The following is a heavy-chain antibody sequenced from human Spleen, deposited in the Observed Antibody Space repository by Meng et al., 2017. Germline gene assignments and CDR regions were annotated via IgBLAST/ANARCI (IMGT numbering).Heavy chain of an antibody. V-gene: IGHV4-39*07. Sequence: QPQLQESGPGLVKPSEALSLTCSVSGGSISTSGYYWGWIRQPPGKGLEWIGSIGHSGITYYTPSLKSRVTVSIDTSKNQFSLNLSSVTAADTAVYYCARDPDYWGQGTLVTVSS. J-gene: IGHJ4*02. CDR2: IGHSGIT. CDR3: ARDPDY. CDR1: GGSISTSGYY.